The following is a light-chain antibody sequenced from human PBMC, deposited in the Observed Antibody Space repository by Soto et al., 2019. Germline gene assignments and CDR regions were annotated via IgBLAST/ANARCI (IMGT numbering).Light chain of an antibody. CDR2: GAS. J-gene: IGKJ5*01. V-gene: IGKV3-20*01. CDR1: QSIRSK. Sequence: EMVLTPSQPIRYLFHVQIXFLSCGASQSIRSKLAWYQQKPGQAPRLLIYGASSRATGIPDRFSGSGSGTDFTLSISRLEPEDFAVYYCQQYGSSPRTFGQGTLLEIK. CDR3: QQYGSSPRT.